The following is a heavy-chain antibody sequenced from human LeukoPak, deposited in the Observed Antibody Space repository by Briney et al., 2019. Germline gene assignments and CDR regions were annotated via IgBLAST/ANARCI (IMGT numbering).Heavy chain of an antibody. CDR3: ARAKRGNRQYYYDSSGKFDY. D-gene: IGHD3-22*01. J-gene: IGHJ4*02. V-gene: IGHV4-38-2*02. CDR1: GYSISSGYY. CDR2: IYHSGST. Sequence: SSETLSLTCTVSGYSISSGYYWGWIRQPPGKGLEWIGSIYHSGSTYYNPSLKSRVTISVDTSKNQFSLKLSSVTAADTAVYYCARAKRGNRQYYYDSSGKFDYWGQGTLVTVSS.